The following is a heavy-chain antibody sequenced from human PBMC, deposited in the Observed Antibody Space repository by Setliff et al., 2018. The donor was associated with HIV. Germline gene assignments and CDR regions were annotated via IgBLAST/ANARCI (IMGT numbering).Heavy chain of an antibody. D-gene: IGHD4-17*01. CDR3: ARDDYGDYYYYYMDV. CDR2: INAGNGNT. CDR1: GYTFTDYF. Sequence: ASVKVSCKASGYTFTDYFMHWVRQAPGQRLEWMGWINAGNGNTKYSQKFQGRVTITRDTSASTAYMELSSLRSEDTAVYYCARDDYGDYYYYYMDVWGKGTTVTVSS. J-gene: IGHJ6*03. V-gene: IGHV1-3*01.